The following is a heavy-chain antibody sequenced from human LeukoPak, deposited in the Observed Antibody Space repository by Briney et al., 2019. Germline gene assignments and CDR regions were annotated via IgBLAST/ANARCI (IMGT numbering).Heavy chain of an antibody. V-gene: IGHV3-15*04. CDR1: GLTFSNAW. CDR3: TTDRMYSPPDC. J-gene: IGHJ4*02. CDR2: IESNPDGGRA. D-gene: IGHD6-13*01. Sequence: GGSLRLSRTASGLTFSNAWMTWVRQAPGKGLEWVGRIESNPDGGRADYAAPVKGRFTISRDDSKNTLYLEMNGLQTEDTGFYYCTTDRMYSPPDCWGQGTLVTVSS.